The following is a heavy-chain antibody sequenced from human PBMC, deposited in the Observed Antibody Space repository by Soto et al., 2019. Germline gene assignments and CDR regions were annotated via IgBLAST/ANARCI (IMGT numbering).Heavy chain of an antibody. CDR1: GGTFSTSA. CDR3: AREKDRAQLCGNDYYIMDV. CDR2: IMPVFRTA. Sequence: QVQVVQSGAEVKEPGSSVKVSCKTSGGTFSTSAISWVRQAPGQGLEWMGGIMPVFRTADYAQKLKGRVTITADESTTTANLELSSLRSEDTAVYYCAREKDRAQLCGNDYYIMDVWGQGTTVTVTS. D-gene: IGHD3-16*01. J-gene: IGHJ6*02. V-gene: IGHV1-69*12.